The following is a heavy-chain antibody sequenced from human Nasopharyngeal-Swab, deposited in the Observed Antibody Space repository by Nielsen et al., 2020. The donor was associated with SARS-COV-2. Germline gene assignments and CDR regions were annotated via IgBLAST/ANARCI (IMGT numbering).Heavy chain of an antibody. Sequence: GASLRLSCAASGFTFSSYSMNWVRQAPGKGLEWVSSISSSSSYIYYADSVKGRFTISRDNAKNSLYLQMNSLRAEDTAVYYCASPRGYSYGAFDYWGQGTLVTVSS. J-gene: IGHJ4*02. V-gene: IGHV3-21*01. CDR1: GFTFSSYS. D-gene: IGHD5-18*01. CDR2: ISSSSSYI. CDR3: ASPRGYSYGAFDY.